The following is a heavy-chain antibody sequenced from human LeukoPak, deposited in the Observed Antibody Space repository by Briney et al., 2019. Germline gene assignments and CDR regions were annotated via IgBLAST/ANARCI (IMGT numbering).Heavy chain of an antibody. CDR1: GGSVSSSSYF. Sequence: PSETLSLTCTVSGGSVSSSSYFWGWIRQPPGKGLEWIGTIYYSGATYYNPSLKSRVTISVDTSKKQFSLKLSSVTAADTAVYYCARGVDYYGVWGQGTLVTVSP. V-gene: IGHV4-39*01. J-gene: IGHJ4*02. CDR3: ARGVDYYGV. CDR2: IYYSGAT. D-gene: IGHD3-10*01.